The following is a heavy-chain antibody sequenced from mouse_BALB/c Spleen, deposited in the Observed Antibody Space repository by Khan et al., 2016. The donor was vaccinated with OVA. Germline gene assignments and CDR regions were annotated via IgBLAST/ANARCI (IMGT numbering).Heavy chain of an antibody. J-gene: IGHJ3*01. CDR2: ISDGGSYT. Sequence: EVELVESGGGLVKPGGSLKLSCAASGFTFSDYYMYWVRQTPEKRLEWVATISDGGSYTSYSDSVKGRFNSSRDNAKHNLYLQMSSLQSEDTAMYYCARGGYGAFAYWGQGTLVTVSA. CDR3: ARGGYGAFAY. CDR1: GFTFSDYY. V-gene: IGHV5-4*02. D-gene: IGHD2-14*01.